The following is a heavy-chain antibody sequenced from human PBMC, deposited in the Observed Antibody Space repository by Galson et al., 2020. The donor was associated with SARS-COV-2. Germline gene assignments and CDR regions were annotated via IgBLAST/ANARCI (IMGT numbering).Heavy chain of an antibody. CDR2: ISYDGSNK. J-gene: IGHJ4*02. V-gene: IGHV3-30*04. Sequence: GGSLRLSCAASGSTFSSYAMHWVRQAPGKGLEWVAVISYDGSNKYYANSVKGRFTISRDNSKNTLYLQMNSLRAEDTAVYYCARDRSGWYVDCWGQGTLVTVSS. CDR1: GSTFSSYA. CDR3: ARDRSGWYVDC. D-gene: IGHD6-19*01.